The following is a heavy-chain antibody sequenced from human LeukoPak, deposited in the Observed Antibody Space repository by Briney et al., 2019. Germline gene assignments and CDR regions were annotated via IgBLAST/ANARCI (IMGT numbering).Heavy chain of an antibody. Sequence: GGSLRLYCAASGFTFDDYAMQWVRQAPGKGLEWVSGISWNSGSIGYADSVKGRFTISRDNAKNSLYLQMNSLRAEDTALYYCAKGYCSSTSCPPNYWGQGTLVTVSS. D-gene: IGHD2-2*01. CDR2: ISWNSGSI. V-gene: IGHV3-9*01. J-gene: IGHJ4*02. CDR1: GFTFDDYA. CDR3: AKGYCSSTSCPPNY.